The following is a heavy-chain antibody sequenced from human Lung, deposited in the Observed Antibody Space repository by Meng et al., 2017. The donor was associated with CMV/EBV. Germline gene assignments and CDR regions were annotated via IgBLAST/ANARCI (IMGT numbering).Heavy chain of an antibody. D-gene: IGHD3-10*01. CDR2: IYYTGST. Sequence: SXTXSLXXTVSGGSISNYYWSWIRQPPGKGLEWIGYIYYTGSTNSNPSLKSRVTISIDTSKNQFSLKLISVTAADTAMYYCAATALVRGVRGTYFQHWGQGTXVTVSS. CDR3: AATALVRGVRGTYFQH. CDR1: GGSISNYY. J-gene: IGHJ1*01. V-gene: IGHV4-59*01.